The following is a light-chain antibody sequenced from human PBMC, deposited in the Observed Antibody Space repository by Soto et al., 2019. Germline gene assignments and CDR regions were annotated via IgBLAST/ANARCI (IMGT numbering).Light chain of an antibody. Sequence: DIQMTQSPSTLSASVRDRVTLTCRASQTIVSWLAWFQQKPGKAPKVLIYDAYRLETGVPSRFIGSGSGTEFTLTISSLQPDDFATYYCQQYHDYPRTFGQGTKVEIK. CDR1: QTIVSW. CDR2: DAY. J-gene: IGKJ1*01. CDR3: QQYHDYPRT. V-gene: IGKV1-5*01.